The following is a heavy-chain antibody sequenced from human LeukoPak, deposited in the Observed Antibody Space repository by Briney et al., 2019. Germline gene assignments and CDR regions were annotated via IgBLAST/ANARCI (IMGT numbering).Heavy chain of an antibody. J-gene: IGHJ4*02. V-gene: IGHV1-2*02. CDR2: INPNSGGT. D-gene: IGHD2-15*01. CDR1: GYTFTGHY. CDR3: ARVLGGNHDFYFDY. Sequence: ASVTVSCKASGYTFTGHYMHWVRQAPGQGLEWMGWINPNSGGTNYAQKFQGRVTMTRDTSISTAYMELSRLRSDDTAVYYCARVLGGNHDFYFDYWGQGTLVTVSS.